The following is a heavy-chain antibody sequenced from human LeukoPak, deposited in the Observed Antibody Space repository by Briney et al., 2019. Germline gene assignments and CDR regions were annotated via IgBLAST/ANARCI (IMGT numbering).Heavy chain of an antibody. CDR1: GFTFSSYG. Sequence: GGSLRLSCAASGFTFSSYGMSWVRQAPGKGLEWVSAISGSGGSTYYADSVKGRFTISRDNSKNTLYLQMNSLRAEDTAVYYCAKDTFGGVIATYYFDYWGQGTLVTVSS. D-gene: IGHD3-16*02. CDR2: ISGSGGST. V-gene: IGHV3-23*01. J-gene: IGHJ4*02. CDR3: AKDTFGGVIATYYFDY.